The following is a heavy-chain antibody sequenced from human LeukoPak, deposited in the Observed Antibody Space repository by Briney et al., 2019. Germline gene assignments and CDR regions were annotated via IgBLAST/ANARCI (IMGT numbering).Heavy chain of an antibody. D-gene: IGHD1-14*01. J-gene: IGHJ4*02. Sequence: GGSLRLSCAASGFTFSSCGCNWVRRAPGKGLEWVSSIGPTGTDRYYADSVRGRFTISRDNAKNSMYLQMASLRDEDTAVYYCATETIGRHYDYWGQGTLLTVSS. CDR2: IGPTGTDR. V-gene: IGHV3-21*01. CDR3: ATETIGRHYDY. CDR1: GFTFSSCG.